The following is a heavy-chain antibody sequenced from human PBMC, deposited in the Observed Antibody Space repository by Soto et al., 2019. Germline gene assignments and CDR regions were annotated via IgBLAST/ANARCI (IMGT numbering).Heavy chain of an antibody. J-gene: IGHJ4*02. CDR3: ARHGNGDDY. Sequence: QVQLVQSGAEVKKPGASVKVSCKASGYTFTSYGVNWVRQATGQGLEWMGWNRSYNNSTNYAQKLQGRVTMTTDKSTNTAYMELRSLISDDTAVYYCARHGNGDDYWGQGTLVTVSS. CDR2: NRSYNNST. CDR1: GYTFTSYG. D-gene: IGHD2-8*01. V-gene: IGHV1-18*01.